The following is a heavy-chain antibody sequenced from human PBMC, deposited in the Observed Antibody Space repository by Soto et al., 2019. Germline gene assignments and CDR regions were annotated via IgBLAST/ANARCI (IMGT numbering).Heavy chain of an antibody. V-gene: IGHV2-5*02. J-gene: IGHJ3*02. Sequence: QITLKESGPTLVKPTQTLTLTCTFSGFSLSTSGVGVGWIRQPPGKALEWLALIYWDDDKRYSPSLKSRLTITKDTSKNQVVLTMTNMDPVDTATYYCERLGYCSGGSCYSGGAFDIWGQGTMVTVSS. CDR1: GFSLSTSGVG. D-gene: IGHD2-15*01. CDR3: ERLGYCSGGSCYSGGAFDI. CDR2: IYWDDDK.